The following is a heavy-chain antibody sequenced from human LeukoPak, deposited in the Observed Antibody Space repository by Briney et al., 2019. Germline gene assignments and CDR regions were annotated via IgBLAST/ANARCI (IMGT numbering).Heavy chain of an antibody. CDR1: GYIFTSCW. CDR2: IYPADSDT. J-gene: IGHJ4*02. D-gene: IGHD2-8*02. CDR3: ARGPYCTGANCPFDY. Sequence: GESLKISCKGSGYIFTSCWIGWVRQMPGKGLEWMGIIYPADSDTRYSPSFQGQVTISADKSISTAYLQWSSLKASDTAMYYCARGPYCTGANCPFDYWGQGTLVTVSS. V-gene: IGHV5-51*01.